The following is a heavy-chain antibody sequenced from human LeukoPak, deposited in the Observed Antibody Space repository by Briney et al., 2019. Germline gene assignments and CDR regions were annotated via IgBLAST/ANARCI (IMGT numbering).Heavy chain of an antibody. CDR1: GFTFSDYY. J-gene: IGHJ6*04. V-gene: IGHV3-11*06. Sequence: PGGSLRLSCAASGFTFSDYYMSWIRRAPGKGLEWVSYISSSSSYTNYADSVKGRFTISRDNAKNSLYLQMNSLRAEDTAVYYCASTYDANYYGMDVWGKGTTVTVSS. CDR3: ASTYDANYYGMDV. D-gene: IGHD5-12*01. CDR2: ISSSSSYT.